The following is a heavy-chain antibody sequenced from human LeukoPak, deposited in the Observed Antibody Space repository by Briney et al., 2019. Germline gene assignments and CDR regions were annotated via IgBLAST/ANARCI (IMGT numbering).Heavy chain of an antibody. CDR1: GFTFSSYW. D-gene: IGHD6-19*01. V-gene: IGHV3-74*01. J-gene: IGHJ3*02. Sequence: GGSLRLSCAASGFTFSSYWMHWVRQAPGKGLVWVSRINTDGSSTSYADSVKGRFTISRDNSKNTLYLQMNSLRAEDTAVYYCAKGVVSIAVAGDAFDIWGQGTMVTVSS. CDR3: AKGVVSIAVAGDAFDI. CDR2: INTDGSST.